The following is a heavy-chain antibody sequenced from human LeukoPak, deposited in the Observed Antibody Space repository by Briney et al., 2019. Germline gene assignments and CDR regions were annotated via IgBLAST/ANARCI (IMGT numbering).Heavy chain of an antibody. CDR3: ARAPPSISTAPDY. V-gene: IGHV4-59*01. J-gene: IGHJ4*02. CDR1: GDSITSYY. CDR2: IFHTGIT. D-gene: IGHD2-2*02. Sequence: SETLSLTCTVSGDSITSYYWTWIRQPPGKGLEWIGFIFHTGITKYNPSLESRVSISVDTSKKQFSLKLTSVTAADTASYYCARAPPSISTAPDYWGQGTLVTVSS.